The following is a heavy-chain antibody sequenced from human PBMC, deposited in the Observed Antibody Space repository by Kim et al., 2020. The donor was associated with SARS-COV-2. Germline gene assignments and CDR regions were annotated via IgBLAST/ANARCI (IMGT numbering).Heavy chain of an antibody. CDR1: GYTFTGYY. J-gene: IGHJ6*04. Sequence: ASVKVSCKASGYTFTGYYMHWVRQAPGQGLEWMGWINPNSGGTNYAQKFQGRVTMTRDTSISTAYMELSRLRSDYAAVYYWARGIYDFWSGYYSNGMDVWGEGTTGTVSS. CDR3: ARGIYDFWSGYYSNGMDV. D-gene: IGHD3-3*01. CDR2: INPNSGGT. V-gene: IGHV1-2*02.